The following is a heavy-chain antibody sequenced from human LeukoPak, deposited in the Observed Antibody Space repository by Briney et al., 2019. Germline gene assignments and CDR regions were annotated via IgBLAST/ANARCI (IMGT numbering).Heavy chain of an antibody. J-gene: IGHJ5*02. CDR2: IYYSGGT. CDR3: ATVMVRGVYDWFDP. D-gene: IGHD3-10*01. CDR1: GGSISNY. Sequence: SETLSLTCTVSGGSISNYWSWCRQPPGKGLQGFGCIYYSGGTNYNPSLKRRVTISIETSENKSSLKLSSVTAADTAVYYCATVMVRGVYDWFDPWGQGTLVTVSS. V-gene: IGHV4-59*01.